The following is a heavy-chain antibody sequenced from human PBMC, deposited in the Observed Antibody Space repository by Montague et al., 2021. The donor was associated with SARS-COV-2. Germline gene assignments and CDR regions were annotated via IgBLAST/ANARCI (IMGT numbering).Heavy chain of an antibody. CDR1: GFTFADYP. J-gene: IGHJ6*02. V-gene: IGHV3-43*02. CDR2: ISEDGYKT. CDR3: AKDGRWAEPGYSSYGVDV. Sequence: SLRLSCAASGFTFADYPMHWVRQAPGKGLEWVSPISEDGYKTYYADSVKGRFTISRDNTENSLSLEMNSLRPEDTGFYFCAKDGRWAEPGYSSYGVDVCGRRTTVTVSS. D-gene: IGHD5-24*01.